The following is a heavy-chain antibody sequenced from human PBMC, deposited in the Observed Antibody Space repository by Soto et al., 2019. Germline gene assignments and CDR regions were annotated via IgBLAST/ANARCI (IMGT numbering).Heavy chain of an antibody. CDR3: AKDRPDSSGWYRGIDY. J-gene: IGHJ4*02. V-gene: IGHV3-30*18. CDR1: GFTFSSYG. CDR2: ISCDGSNK. Sequence: PGGSLRLSCAASGFTFSSYGMHWVRQAPGKGLEWVAVISCDGSNKYYADSVKGRFTISRDNSKNTLYLQMNSLRAEDTAVYYCAKDRPDSSGWYRGIDYWGQGTLVTVSS. D-gene: IGHD6-19*01.